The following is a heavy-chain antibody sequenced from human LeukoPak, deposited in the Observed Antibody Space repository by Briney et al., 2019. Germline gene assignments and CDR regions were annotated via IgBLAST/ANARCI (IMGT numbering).Heavy chain of an antibody. CDR2: ISSSSSYI. J-gene: IGHJ5*02. D-gene: IGHD3-22*01. CDR1: GFTFSSYS. CDR3: ARDLSSGYYFWFDP. V-gene: IGHV3-21*01. Sequence: GGSLRLSCAASGFTFSSYSTNWVRQAPGKGLEWVSSISSSSSYIYYADSVKGRFTISRDNAKNSLYLQMNSLRAEDTAVYYCARDLSSGYYFWFDPWGQGTLVTVSS.